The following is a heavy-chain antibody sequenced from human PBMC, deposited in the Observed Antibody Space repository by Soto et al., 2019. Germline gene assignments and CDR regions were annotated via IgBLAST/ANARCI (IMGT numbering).Heavy chain of an antibody. CDR2: ISGSGGST. V-gene: IGHV3-23*01. CDR3: ARHSGYGVLGDY. D-gene: IGHD5-12*01. Sequence: EVQLLESGGGLVQPGGSLRLSCAASGFTFTSYAMSWVRQAPGKGLEWVSAISGSGGSTYYADSVKGRFTISRDNSENTLYLQMNSLRAEDTAVYYCARHSGYGVLGDYGGQGTLVTVSS. CDR1: GFTFTSYA. J-gene: IGHJ4*02.